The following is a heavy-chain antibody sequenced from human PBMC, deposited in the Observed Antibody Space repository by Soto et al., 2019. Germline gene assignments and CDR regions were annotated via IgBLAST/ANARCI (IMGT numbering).Heavy chain of an antibody. CDR1: GGSISSSSYY. J-gene: IGHJ4*02. Sequence: SETLSLTCTVSGGSISSSSYYWAWIRQPPGKGLEWIGTTSYSGNTYYSPSLKSRVTISVDTSKNQFSLKLSSVTAADTAVYYCARHAAAGMFVGYWGQGTLVTVSS. CDR2: TSYSGNT. D-gene: IGHD6-13*01. V-gene: IGHV4-39*01. CDR3: ARHAAAGMFVGY.